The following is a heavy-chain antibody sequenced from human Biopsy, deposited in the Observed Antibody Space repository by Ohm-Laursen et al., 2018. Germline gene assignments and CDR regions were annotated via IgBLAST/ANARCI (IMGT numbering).Heavy chain of an antibody. J-gene: IGHJ6*02. CDR1: GDSVPQYY. Sequence: TLSLTCTVSGDSVPQYYWIWMPHPPGKGLEAIGHFHYSVMTNYNPSLQSRVSISVDTSRNQVSLTLSSVTAAVTAVYYCARDSGILNYDNVKYYRYYGMDDWGQGTKVTVSS. D-gene: IGHD3-9*01. CDR3: ARDSGILNYDNVKYYRYYGMDD. V-gene: IGHV4-59*02. CDR2: FHYSVMT.